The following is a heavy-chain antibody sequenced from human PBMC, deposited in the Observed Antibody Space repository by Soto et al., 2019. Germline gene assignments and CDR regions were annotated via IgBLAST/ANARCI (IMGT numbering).Heavy chain of an antibody. Sequence: SETLSLTCAVYGGSFSGYCWSWIRQPPGKGLEWIGEINHSGSTNYNPSLKSRVTISVDTSKNQFSLKLSSVTAADTAVYYCARAPGYSSGWYGVNDAFDIWGQGTMVTVSS. V-gene: IGHV4-34*01. CDR3: ARAPGYSSGWYGVNDAFDI. CDR2: INHSGST. J-gene: IGHJ3*02. D-gene: IGHD6-19*01. CDR1: GGSFSGYC.